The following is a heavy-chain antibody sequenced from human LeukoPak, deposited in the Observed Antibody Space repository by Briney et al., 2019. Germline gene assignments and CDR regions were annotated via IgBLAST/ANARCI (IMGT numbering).Heavy chain of an antibody. J-gene: IGHJ4*02. V-gene: IGHV3-7*01. Sequence: GGSLRLSCAASGFTFSNYWMSWVRQAPGNGLEWVANIKQDGSEKYYVNSVKGRFTISRDNAKNSLYLQMNSLRAEDTAVYYCARDQRRDSGGWYVKSSLDYWGQGTLVTVSS. CDR1: GFTFSNYW. D-gene: IGHD6-19*01. CDR2: IKQDGSEK. CDR3: ARDQRRDSGGWYVKSSLDY.